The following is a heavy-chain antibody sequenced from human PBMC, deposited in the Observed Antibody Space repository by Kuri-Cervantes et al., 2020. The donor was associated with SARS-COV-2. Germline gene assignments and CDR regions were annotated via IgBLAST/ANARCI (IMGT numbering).Heavy chain of an antibody. Sequence: SGPTLVKPTQTLTLTCTFSGFSLSSNGMRVSWIRQSPGKALEWLARFDWDGDKFYRPSLKTRLTISKDTSKNQVVLRMTSMDPGDTATYYCARTSWIAVGGGFDYWGQGILVSVSS. J-gene: IGHJ4*02. D-gene: IGHD6-19*01. CDR2: FDWDGDK. CDR1: GFSLSSNGMR. CDR3: ARTSWIAVGGGFDY. V-gene: IGHV2-70*04.